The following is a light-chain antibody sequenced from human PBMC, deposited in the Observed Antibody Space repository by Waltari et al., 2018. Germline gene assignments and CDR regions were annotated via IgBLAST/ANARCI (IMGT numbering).Light chain of an antibody. CDR3: SSYAGSNNLV. CDR1: SSDVGGFKF. Sequence: QSALTQPPSASGSPGQSVTISCTGTSSDVGGFKFVSWYQQHPGRAPKLMIYEVNQWPSGVPDRFSGSKSGNTASLTVSGLQAEDEADYYCSSYAGSNNLVFGTGTKVTVL. J-gene: IGLJ1*01. V-gene: IGLV2-8*01. CDR2: EVN.